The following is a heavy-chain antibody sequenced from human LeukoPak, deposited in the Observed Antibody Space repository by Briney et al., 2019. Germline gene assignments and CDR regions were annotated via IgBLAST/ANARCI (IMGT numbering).Heavy chain of an antibody. Sequence: ASVKVSCKASGYTFTSYYMHWVRQAPGQGLEWMGWISAYNGNTNYAQKLQGRVTMTTDTSTSTAYMELRSLRSDDTAVYYCARVLDSNFDYWGQGTLVTVSS. CDR3: ARVLDSNFDY. D-gene: IGHD3-22*01. J-gene: IGHJ4*02. CDR1: GYTFTSYY. CDR2: ISAYNGNT. V-gene: IGHV1-18*04.